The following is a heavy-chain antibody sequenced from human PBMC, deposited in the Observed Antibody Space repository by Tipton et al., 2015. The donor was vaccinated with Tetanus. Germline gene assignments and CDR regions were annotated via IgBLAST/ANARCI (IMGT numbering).Heavy chain of an antibody. V-gene: IGHV3-48*01. CDR1: GFTFSSYS. J-gene: IGHJ3*01. D-gene: IGHD2-8*02. Sequence: SLRLSCEGSGFTFSSYSMNWVRQAPGKGLGWISYIGSFSRTINYADSVRGRFTTFRDNAKSSLYLQMNSLRSEDTGIYYCARLVSNAFDVWGQGTVVTVSS. CDR3: ARLVSNAFDV. CDR2: IGSFSRTI.